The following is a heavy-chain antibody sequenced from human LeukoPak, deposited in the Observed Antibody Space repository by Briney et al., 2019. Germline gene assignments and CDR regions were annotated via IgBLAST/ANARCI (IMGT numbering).Heavy chain of an antibody. V-gene: IGHV4-39*01. Sequence: SETLSLTCTVSGGSISSSSYYWGWIRQPPGKGLEWIGSIYYSGSTYYNPSLKSRVTISVDTSKNQFSLKLSSVTAADTAVYYCARHPTYSSGLYYLDYWGQGTLVTVSS. CDR2: IYYSGST. CDR3: ARHPTYSSGLYYLDY. CDR1: GGSISSSSYY. D-gene: IGHD6-19*01. J-gene: IGHJ4*02.